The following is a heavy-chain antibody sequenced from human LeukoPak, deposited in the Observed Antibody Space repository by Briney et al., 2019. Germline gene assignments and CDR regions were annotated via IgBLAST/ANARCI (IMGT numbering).Heavy chain of an antibody. Sequence: ASVKVSCKASGYTFTNYGSGWVRQAPGQGLEWVGWISASNGDTNYAQKFQGRVSVTTETSTTTVYMELRSLRSDDTAVYYCARRVGAGYFDYWGQGTTVTVSS. CDR2: ISASNGDT. V-gene: IGHV1-18*01. J-gene: IGHJ4*02. CDR3: ARRVGAGYFDY. CDR1: GYTFTNYG. D-gene: IGHD1-26*01.